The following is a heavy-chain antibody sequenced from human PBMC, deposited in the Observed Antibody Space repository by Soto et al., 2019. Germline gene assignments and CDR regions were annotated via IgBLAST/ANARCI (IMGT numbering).Heavy chain of an antibody. Sequence: QVQLQGSGPGLVKPSQTLSLTCTVSGGSISSGDYYWSWIRQHPGKGLEWIGYMYYSGSTYYNPSLKSRVTISVDTSKNQFSLKLSSVTAADTAVYYCARWWSGSRQGFDPWGQGTLVTVSS. CDR2: MYYSGST. CDR1: GGSISSGDYY. D-gene: IGHD3-3*01. J-gene: IGHJ5*02. V-gene: IGHV4-31*03. CDR3: ARWWSGSRQGFDP.